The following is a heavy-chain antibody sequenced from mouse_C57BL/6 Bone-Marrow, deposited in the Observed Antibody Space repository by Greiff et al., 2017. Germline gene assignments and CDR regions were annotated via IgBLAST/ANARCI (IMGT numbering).Heavy chain of an antibody. Sequence: EVNVVESGGGLVQSGRSLRLSCATSGFTFSDFYMEWVRQAPGQGLEWIAASRNKANDYTTEYSASVKGMLIVARDTSQSILYLQMNALRADDTAIYYCARDAPIYYYGSSWGYAMDYWGQGTSVTVSS. J-gene: IGHJ4*01. D-gene: IGHD1-1*01. CDR1: GFTFSDFY. CDR3: ARDAPIYYYGSSWGYAMDY. V-gene: IGHV7-1*01. CDR2: SRNKANDYTT.